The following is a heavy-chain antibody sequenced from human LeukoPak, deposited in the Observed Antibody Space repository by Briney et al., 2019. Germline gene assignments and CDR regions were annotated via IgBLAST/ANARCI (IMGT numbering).Heavy chain of an antibody. Sequence: PGGSLRLSCAASGFTFSSYEMNWVRQAPGKGLEWVSYISSSGSTIYYADSVKGRFTISRDNAKNTLYLQMNSLRVEDTAVYYCARPGAGFDPWGQGTLVTVSS. J-gene: IGHJ5*02. CDR1: GFTFSSYE. V-gene: IGHV3-48*03. CDR3: ARPGAGFDP. D-gene: IGHD1-14*01. CDR2: ISSSGSTI.